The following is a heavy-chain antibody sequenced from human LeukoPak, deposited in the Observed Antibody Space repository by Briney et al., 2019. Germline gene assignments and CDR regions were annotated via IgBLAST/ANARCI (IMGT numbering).Heavy chain of an antibody. Sequence: ASVKVSCKASGYTFTGYYMHWVRQAPGHGLEWMGWINPNSGATLYAQKFQDRVTMTRDTSINTAYMELSSLRSDDTAVYYCTRAKRVIFDYWGQGTLVTVSS. V-gene: IGHV1-2*02. J-gene: IGHJ4*02. CDR2: INPNSGAT. D-gene: IGHD1-1*01. CDR3: TRAKRVIFDY. CDR1: GYTFTGYY.